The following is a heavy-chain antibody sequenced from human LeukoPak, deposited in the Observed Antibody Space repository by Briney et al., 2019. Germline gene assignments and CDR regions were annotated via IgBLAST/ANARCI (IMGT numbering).Heavy chain of an antibody. CDR2: INIVSNYI. D-gene: IGHD6-13*01. CDR3: ARDSTCSSWYSEFDS. V-gene: IGHV3-21*01. Sequence: PGGSLRLSCAASGFTFSSYSMNWVRQAPGRGLEWVSSINIVSNYIYYADSVKGRFTISRDNAKNSLYLQMNSLRAEDTAVYHCARDSTCSSWYSEFDSWGQGTLVTVSS. J-gene: IGHJ4*02. CDR1: GFTFSSYS.